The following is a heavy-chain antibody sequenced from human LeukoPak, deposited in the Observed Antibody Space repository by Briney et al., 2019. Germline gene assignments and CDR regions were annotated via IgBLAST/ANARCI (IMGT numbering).Heavy chain of an antibody. J-gene: IGHJ4*02. Sequence: SVKVSCKASGYTFTSYGISWVRQAPGQGLEWMGGIIPIFGTANYAQKFQGRVTITADESTSTAYMELSSLRSEDTAVYYCAGEPPGYSGSCIDYWGQGTLVTVSS. CDR1: GYTFTSYG. CDR3: AGEPPGYSGSCIDY. CDR2: IIPIFGTA. D-gene: IGHD1-26*01. V-gene: IGHV1-69*13.